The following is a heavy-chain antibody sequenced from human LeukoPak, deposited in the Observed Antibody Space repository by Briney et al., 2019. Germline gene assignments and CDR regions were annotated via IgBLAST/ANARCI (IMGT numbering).Heavy chain of an antibody. Sequence: SETLSLTCTVSGYSISTNYSWGWIRQPPGKGLEWIGSVHHSGRTYYNPSLKSRVTISVDTSKNQFSLKLSSVTAADTAVYYCARHPSYCSGGSCYLDYWGQGTLVTVSS. V-gene: IGHV4-38-2*02. J-gene: IGHJ4*02. CDR1: GYSISTNYS. CDR2: VHHSGRT. D-gene: IGHD2-15*01. CDR3: ARHPSYCSGGSCYLDY.